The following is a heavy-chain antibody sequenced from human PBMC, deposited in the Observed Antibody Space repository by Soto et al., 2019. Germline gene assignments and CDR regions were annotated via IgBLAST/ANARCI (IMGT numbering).Heavy chain of an antibody. V-gene: IGHV3-15*01. CDR1: GLSFSNAW. CDR2: IRSKADGGTI. J-gene: IGHJ4*02. CDR3: TTAHPHGPDY. Sequence: EVQLVESGGGLVKPGESLRLSCAASGLSFSNAWMNWVRQAPGKGLEWVGQIRSKADGGTIFYPAPVKDRFIISRDDSRNTLYLQMNSLKTEDTAVYYCTTAHPHGPDYWGQGTLVTVST.